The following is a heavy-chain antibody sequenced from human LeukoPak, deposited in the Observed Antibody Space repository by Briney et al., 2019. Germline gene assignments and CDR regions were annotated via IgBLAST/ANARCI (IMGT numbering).Heavy chain of an antibody. CDR3: TSDYDNSDYEVRFEF. Sequence: PGGSLRLSCAASGFTFSRYWMNWVRQAPGKGLEWVANIKQDGSETYYVDSVKGRFTISRDNGKRTLYLQLNSLTAEDMGFYYCTSDYDNSDYEVRFEFWGQGTLVTVS. J-gene: IGHJ4*02. CDR1: GFTFSRYW. D-gene: IGHD3-22*01. CDR2: IKQDGSET. V-gene: IGHV3-7*04.